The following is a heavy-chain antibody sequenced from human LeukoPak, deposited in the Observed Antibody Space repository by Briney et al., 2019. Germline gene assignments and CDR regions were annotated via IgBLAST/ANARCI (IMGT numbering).Heavy chain of an antibody. D-gene: IGHD3-16*01. J-gene: IGHJ4*02. CDR2: IRYDGSDK. V-gene: IGHV3-30*02. Sequence: GGSLRLSCAASGFTFSSYGMHWVRQAPGKGLVWVAFIRYDGSDKYYAESVEGRFTISRDNSKNTLYLQMNSLRAEDTAVYYCARERRAWGEDFWGQGTLVTVSS. CDR3: ARERRAWGEDF. CDR1: GFTFSSYG.